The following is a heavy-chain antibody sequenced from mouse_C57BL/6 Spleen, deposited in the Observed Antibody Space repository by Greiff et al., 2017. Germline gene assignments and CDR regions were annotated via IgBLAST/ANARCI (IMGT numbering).Heavy chain of an antibody. Sequence: QVQLQQSGAELVKPGASVKLSCKASGYTFTSYWMHWVKQRPGQGLEWIGMIHPNSGSTNYNEKFKSKATLTVDKSSSTAYMQLSSLTSEDSAVXYCARTITTFPFYAMDYWGQGTSVTVSS. D-gene: IGHD1-1*01. J-gene: IGHJ4*01. CDR1: GYTFTSYW. CDR3: ARTITTFPFYAMDY. CDR2: IHPNSGST. V-gene: IGHV1-64*01.